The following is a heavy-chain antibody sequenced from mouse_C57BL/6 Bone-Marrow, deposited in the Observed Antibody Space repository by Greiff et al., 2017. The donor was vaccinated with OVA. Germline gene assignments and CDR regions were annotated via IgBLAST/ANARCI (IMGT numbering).Heavy chain of an antibody. Sequence: QVQLQQSGPELVKPGASVKLSCKASGYTFTSYDINWVKQRPGQGLEWIGEILPGSGSTNYNEKFKGKATFTADTSSNTAYMQLSSLTTEDSAIYYCARPPDVTGFAYWGQGTLVTVSA. D-gene: IGHD2-13*01. CDR1: GYTFTSYD. J-gene: IGHJ3*01. CDR2: ILPGSGST. V-gene: IGHV1-9*01. CDR3: ARPPDVTGFAY.